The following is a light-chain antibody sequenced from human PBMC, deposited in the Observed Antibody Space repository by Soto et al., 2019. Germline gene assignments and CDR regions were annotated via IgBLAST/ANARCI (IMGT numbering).Light chain of an antibody. V-gene: IGKV3-20*01. CDR3: LQYGSSPPYT. CDR1: QSVSSSY. CDR2: GAS. Sequence: EIVLTQSPGTLSLSPGERATLSCRASQSVSSSYLAWYQQKPGQAPRLLIYGASSRATGIPDRFSGSGSGTDFILTISRLEPEDFAVYYCLQYGSSPPYTFGQGTKLEIK. J-gene: IGKJ2*01.